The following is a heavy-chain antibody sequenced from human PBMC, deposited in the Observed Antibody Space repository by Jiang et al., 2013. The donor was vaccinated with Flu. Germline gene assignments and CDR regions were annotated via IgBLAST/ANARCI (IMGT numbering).Heavy chain of an antibody. CDR2: SRDKAHSYTT. CDR1: GFTFSDHY. D-gene: IGHD6-13*01. J-gene: IGHJ4*02. Sequence: VQLVESGGGLVQPGRSLRLSCAVSGFTFSDHYMDWVRQAPEKGLEWVARSRDKAHSYTTVYAASVEGRFTISRDDSKNSLYLQMNSLRTDDTAVYYRARVYAGSSWSSDYFDFWAREPWSPSP. V-gene: IGHV3-72*01. CDR3: ARVYAGSSWSSDYFDF.